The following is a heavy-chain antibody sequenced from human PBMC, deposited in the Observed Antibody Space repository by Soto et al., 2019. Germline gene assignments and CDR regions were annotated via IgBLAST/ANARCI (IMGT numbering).Heavy chain of an antibody. J-gene: IGHJ6*02. Sequence: ASVKVSCKASGYTFTGYNMHWVRQAPGQGLEWMGWINPNSGGTNYAQKFQGWVTMTRDTSISTAYMELSRLRSDDTAVYYCARDRYGSGSYTLPYYYYYGMDVWGQGTTVTVSS. CDR1: GYTFTGYN. V-gene: IGHV1-2*04. CDR2: INPNSGGT. D-gene: IGHD3-10*01. CDR3: ARDRYGSGSYTLPYYYYYGMDV.